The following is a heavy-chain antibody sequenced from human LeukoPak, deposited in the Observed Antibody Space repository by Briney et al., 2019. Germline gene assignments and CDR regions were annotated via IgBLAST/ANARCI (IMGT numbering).Heavy chain of an antibody. CDR1: GFTFSSYW. Sequence: GGSLRLSCAASGFTFSSYWMNWVRQAPGKGLVWVSRIASDGSSTAYADSVKGRFSISRGNAKNTLYLQMNSLRVEDTAVYYCARGRPHGNDYWGQGTLVTVSS. D-gene: IGHD4-23*01. V-gene: IGHV3-74*01. CDR3: ARGRPHGNDY. CDR2: IASDGSST. J-gene: IGHJ4*02.